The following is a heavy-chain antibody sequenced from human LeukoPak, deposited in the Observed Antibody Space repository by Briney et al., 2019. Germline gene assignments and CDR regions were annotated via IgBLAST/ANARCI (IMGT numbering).Heavy chain of an antibody. J-gene: IGHJ4*02. CDR1: GFTFSSYA. Sequence: GRSLRLSCAASGFTFSSYAMHWVRQAPGTGLEWVAVISYDGSNKYYADSVKGRFTISRDNSKNTLYLQMNSLRAEDTAVYYCARDSRRYCSSTSCAVGYWGQGTLVTVSS. CDR3: ARDSRRYCSSTSCAVGY. CDR2: ISYDGSNK. D-gene: IGHD2-2*01. V-gene: IGHV3-30-3*01.